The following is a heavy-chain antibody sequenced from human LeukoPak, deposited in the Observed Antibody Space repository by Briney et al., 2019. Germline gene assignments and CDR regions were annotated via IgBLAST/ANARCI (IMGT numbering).Heavy chain of an antibody. Sequence: SETLSLTCTVSGGSISSYYWSWIRQSPGKGLEWIGYIYYSGSTYYNPSLKSRVSISVDTSKDQFSLKLSSVTAADTAVYYCARHRDSSGWYDFDYWGQGTLVTVSS. CDR3: ARHRDSSGWYDFDY. V-gene: IGHV4-59*04. CDR2: IYYSGST. CDR1: GGSISSYY. J-gene: IGHJ4*02. D-gene: IGHD6-19*01.